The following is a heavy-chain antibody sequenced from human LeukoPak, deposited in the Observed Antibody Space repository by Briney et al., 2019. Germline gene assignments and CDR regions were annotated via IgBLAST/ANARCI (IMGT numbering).Heavy chain of an antibody. CDR2: IYYSGST. V-gene: IGHV4-31*03. CDR3: ARQIGYCSSTSCHSGVWFDP. CDR1: GGSISSGGYY. J-gene: IGHJ5*02. Sequence: PSQTLSLTCTVSGGSISSGGYYWSWIRQHPGKGLEWIGYIYYSGSTYYNPSLKSRVTISVDTSKNQFSLKLSSVTAADTAVHYCARQIGYCSSTSCHSGVWFDPWGQGTLVTVSS. D-gene: IGHD2-2*01.